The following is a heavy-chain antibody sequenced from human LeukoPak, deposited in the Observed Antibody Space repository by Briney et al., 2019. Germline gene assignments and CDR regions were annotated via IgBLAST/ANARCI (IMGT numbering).Heavy chain of an antibody. J-gene: IGHJ4*02. Sequence: SETLSLTCAVYGGSFSGYYWSWIRQPPGKGLEWIGEINHSGSTNYNPSPKSRVTISVDTSKNQFSLKLSSVTAADTAVYYCARGRQRITMVRGVMKYFDYWGQGTLVTVSS. CDR3: ARGRQRITMVRGVMKYFDY. CDR1: GGSFSGYY. V-gene: IGHV4-34*01. D-gene: IGHD3-10*01. CDR2: INHSGST.